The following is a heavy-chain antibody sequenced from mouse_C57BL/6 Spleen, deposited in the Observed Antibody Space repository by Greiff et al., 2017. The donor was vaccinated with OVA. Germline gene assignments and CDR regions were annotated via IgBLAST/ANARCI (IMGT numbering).Heavy chain of an antibody. CDR3: ERWDLYFDY. Sequence: QVQLQQPGAELVMPGASVKLSCKASGYTFTSYWMHWVKQRPGQGLEWIGEIDPSDSYTNYNQKFKGKSTVTVDKSYSTAYMQLSSLTSEDSAVYYCERWDLYFDYWGQGTTLTVSS. CDR2: IDPSDSYT. V-gene: IGHV1-69*01. J-gene: IGHJ2*01. D-gene: IGHD4-1*01. CDR1: GYTFTSYW.